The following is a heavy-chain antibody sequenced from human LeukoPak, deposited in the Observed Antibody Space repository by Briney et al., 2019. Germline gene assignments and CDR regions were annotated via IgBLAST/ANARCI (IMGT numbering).Heavy chain of an antibody. CDR2: ISSSSSYV. Sequence: GGSLRLSCAASGFTFSSYSMNWVRQAPGKGLEWVSSISSSSSYVYYADSVKGRFTISRDNAKNSLYLQMNSLRAEDTAVYYCAREDPQTRVPEGMDVWGQGTTVTVSS. V-gene: IGHV3-21*01. D-gene: IGHD4/OR15-4a*01. J-gene: IGHJ6*02. CDR1: GFTFSSYS. CDR3: AREDPQTRVPEGMDV.